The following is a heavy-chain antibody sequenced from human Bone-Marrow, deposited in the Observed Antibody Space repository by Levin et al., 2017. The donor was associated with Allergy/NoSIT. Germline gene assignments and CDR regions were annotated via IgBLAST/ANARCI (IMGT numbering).Heavy chain of an antibody. CDR3: AKGHCSRTSCHGDF. Sequence: GESLKISCAASGFTFGSYAMSWVRQAPGKGLEWVSSINDGGSITYYADSVKGRFTIARDNSKNTLLLQMNSLRAEDTAIYYCAKGHCSRTSCHGDFWGQGTLVTVSS. CDR2: INDGGSIT. CDR1: GFTFGSYA. V-gene: IGHV3-23*01. D-gene: IGHD2-2*01. J-gene: IGHJ4*02.